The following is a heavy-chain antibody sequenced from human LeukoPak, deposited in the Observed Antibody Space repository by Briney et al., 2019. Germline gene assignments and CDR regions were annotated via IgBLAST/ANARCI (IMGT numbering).Heavy chain of an antibody. CDR1: GFSFSNYW. CDR3: TEGGTITWVEDY. D-gene: IGHD3-16*01. Sequence: GGSLRLSCAASGFSFSNYWMSWVRQAPGKGLEWVANIQQDGSEKYYVDSVKGRFTISRDNAKKSLYLQMNSLRDEDTAVYYCTEGGTITWVEDYWGQGTLVTVSS. J-gene: IGHJ4*02. CDR2: IQQDGSEK. V-gene: IGHV3-7*05.